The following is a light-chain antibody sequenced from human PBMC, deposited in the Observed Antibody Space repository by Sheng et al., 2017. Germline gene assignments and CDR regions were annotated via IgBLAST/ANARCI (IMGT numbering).Light chain of an antibody. CDR1: QSVSSNY. CDR3: QQYGSSPLT. J-gene: IGKJ4*01. V-gene: IGKV3-20*01. Sequence: EIVLTQSPDTLSLSPGERVTLSCRASQSVSSNYLAWYQQKPGQAPRLLIYGASSRAIVIPDRFSGSGSGTDFTLTINRLEPEDFAVYYCQQYGSSPLTFGGGTKVEIK. CDR2: GAS.